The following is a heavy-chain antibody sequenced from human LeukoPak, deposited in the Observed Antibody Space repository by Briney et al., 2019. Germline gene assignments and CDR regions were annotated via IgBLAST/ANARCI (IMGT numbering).Heavy chain of an antibody. CDR2: INPSGGRT. CDR3: ARAFTGYCNGGTCYSDN. J-gene: IGHJ4*02. V-gene: IGHV1-46*01. D-gene: IGHD2-15*01. CDR1: GYTFTSYY. Sequence: ASVKVSCKASGYTFTSYYIHWVRQAPGQGLEWMGLINPSGGRTNYAERFQGRVTMTRDMSTSIVYMELSSLRSEDTAVYYCARAFTGYCNGGTCYSDNWGQGTLVTVSS.